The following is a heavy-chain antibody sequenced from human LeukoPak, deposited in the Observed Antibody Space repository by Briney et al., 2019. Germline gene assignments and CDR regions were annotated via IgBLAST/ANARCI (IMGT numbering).Heavy chain of an antibody. Sequence: GGSLRLSCAASGFTFSSYAMSWVRQAPGKGLEWVSAIRGSGGSTYYADSVKGRFTISRDNSKNTLYLQMNSLRAEDTAVYYCAKDDYYDSSGYYFRYYFDYWGQGTLVTVSS. D-gene: IGHD3-22*01. J-gene: IGHJ4*02. CDR1: GFTFSSYA. CDR2: IRGSGGST. V-gene: IGHV3-23*01. CDR3: AKDDYYDSSGYYFRYYFDY.